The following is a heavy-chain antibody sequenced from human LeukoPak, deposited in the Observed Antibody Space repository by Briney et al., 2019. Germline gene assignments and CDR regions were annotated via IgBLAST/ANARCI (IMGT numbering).Heavy chain of an antibody. J-gene: IGHJ6*02. CDR3: ARGPPGDFWTYDYYYYGMDV. D-gene: IGHD3/OR15-3a*01. V-gene: IGHV3-33*01. CDR2: IWYDGSDK. CDR1: GFPFSNYA. Sequence: GGSLRLSCAASGFPFSNYAMHWVRQDPGKGLEWVAVIWYDGSDKYYGESLKGRFTISRDNPKNTLYLQMNSLRAEDSAVYYCARGPPGDFWTYDYYYYGMDVWGQGTTVTVSS.